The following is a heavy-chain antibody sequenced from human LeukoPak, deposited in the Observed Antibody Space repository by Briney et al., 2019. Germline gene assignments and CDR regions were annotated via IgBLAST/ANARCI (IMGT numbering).Heavy chain of an antibody. CDR3: ARDRYSKAPDAFDI. CDR2: ISAYNGNT. CDR1: GYTFTSYG. Sequence: GASVKVSCKASGYTFTSYGISWVRQAPGQGLEWMGWISAYNGNTNYAQKLQGRVTMTTDTSTSTAYMELRSLRSDDTAVYYCARDRYSKAPDAFDIWGQGTMVTASS. V-gene: IGHV1-18*01. D-gene: IGHD4-11*01. J-gene: IGHJ3*02.